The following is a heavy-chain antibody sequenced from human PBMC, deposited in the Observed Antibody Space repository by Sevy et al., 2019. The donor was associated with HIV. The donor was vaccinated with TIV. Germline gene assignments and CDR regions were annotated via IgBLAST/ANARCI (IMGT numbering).Heavy chain of an antibody. V-gene: IGHV3-23*01. CDR2: ISGSGGST. CDR1: GFTFSSYA. D-gene: IGHD3-16*01. J-gene: IGHJ3*02. CDR3: VTSGTGTTDWGEDAFDI. Sequence: GGSLRLSCAASGFTFSSYAMSWVRQAPGKGLEWVSAISGSGGSTYYADSVKGRFTISRDNSKNTLYLQMNSLRAEDTAVYYCVTSGTGTTDWGEDAFDIWGQGTMVTVSS.